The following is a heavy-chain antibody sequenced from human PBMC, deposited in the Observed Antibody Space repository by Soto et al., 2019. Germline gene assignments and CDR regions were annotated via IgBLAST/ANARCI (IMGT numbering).Heavy chain of an antibody. CDR3: AHSRCGGDCLQSYSSHYYYGMDV. CDR2: IYWDDDK. Sequence: QITLKESGPALVKPTQTLTLTCTTSGFSLSTGGVGVGWIRQPPGKALEWLALIYWDDDKRYSPSLRSRLTITKDTSKNQVVLTMTNIDPVDTATYYCAHSRCGGDCLQSYSSHYYYGMDVWGQGTTVTVSS. D-gene: IGHD2-21*02. J-gene: IGHJ6*02. CDR1: GFSLSTGGVG. V-gene: IGHV2-5*02.